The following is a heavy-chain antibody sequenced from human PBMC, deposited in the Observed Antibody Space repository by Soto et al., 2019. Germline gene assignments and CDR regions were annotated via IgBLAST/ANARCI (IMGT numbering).Heavy chain of an antibody. J-gene: IGHJ6*03. V-gene: IGHV1-2*04. D-gene: IGHD5-12*01. Sequence: QVQRVQSGAEVRKPGASVTVSCRSSGDSFNDYYIHWARQAPGQGFEWMGWINPNGGVTKYAQKFQGWVSMTRDTSIRTVYMQLSRLRSDDTAVYYCARESGGATATLDYYYFYMDVWGTGTTVTVSS. CDR2: INPNGGVT. CDR3: ARESGGATATLDYYYFYMDV. CDR1: GDSFNDYY.